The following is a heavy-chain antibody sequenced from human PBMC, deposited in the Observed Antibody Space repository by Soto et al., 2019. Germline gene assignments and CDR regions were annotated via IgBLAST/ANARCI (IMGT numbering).Heavy chain of an antibody. J-gene: IGHJ3*02. Sequence: PSETLSLTCTVSGGSISNYYWSWIRQPPGKGLEWIGYTYSSENTNYNPSLKSLVTISTDTSTNQLSLKLNSVTAADTAMYYCARPHFGDYAFDIWGQGTMVPSPQ. D-gene: IGHD4-17*01. CDR3: ARPHFGDYAFDI. V-gene: IGHV4-59*08. CDR1: GGSISNYY. CDR2: TYSSENT.